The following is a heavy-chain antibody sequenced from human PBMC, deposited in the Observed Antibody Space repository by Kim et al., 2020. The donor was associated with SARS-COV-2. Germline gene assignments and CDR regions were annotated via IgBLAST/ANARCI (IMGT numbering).Heavy chain of an antibody. Sequence: SETLSLTCTVSGGSISSYYWSWIQQPPGKGLEWIGYIYYSGSTNYNPSLKSRVTISVDTSKNQFSLKLSSVTAADTAVYYCARGDIVVVPAAITVYYYYYMDVWGKGTTVTVSS. CDR3: ARGDIVVVPAAITVYYYYYMDV. CDR2: IYYSGST. V-gene: IGHV4-59*01. CDR1: GGSISSYY. J-gene: IGHJ6*03. D-gene: IGHD2-2*02.